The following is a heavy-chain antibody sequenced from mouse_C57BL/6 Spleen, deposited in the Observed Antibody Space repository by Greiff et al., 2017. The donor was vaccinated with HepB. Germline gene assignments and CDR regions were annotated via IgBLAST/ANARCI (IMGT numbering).Heavy chain of an antibody. J-gene: IGHJ2*01. D-gene: IGHD1-1*01. Sequence: QVQLQQSGPELVKPGASVKISCKASGYSFTSYYIHWVKQRPGQGLEWIGWIYPGSGNTKYNEKFKGKATLTADTSSSTAYMQLSSLTSEDSAVYYCARGSYYYGSLFDYWGQGTTLTVSS. V-gene: IGHV1-66*01. CDR3: ARGSYYYGSLFDY. CDR1: GYSFTSYY. CDR2: IYPGSGNT.